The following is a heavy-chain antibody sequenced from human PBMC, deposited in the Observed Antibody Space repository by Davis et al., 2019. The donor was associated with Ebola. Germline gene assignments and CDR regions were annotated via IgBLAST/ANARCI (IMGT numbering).Heavy chain of an antibody. CDR1: GFTFSSYD. CDR2: IRSNGTLM. J-gene: IGHJ3*01. V-gene: IGHV3-48*03. Sequence: PGGSLRLSCATSGFTFSSYDMDWVRQAPGKGLEWVSSIRSNGTLMYYADSVEGRFIISRDNAKKSVYLQMNSLSADDTAVYYCARASPVRGYNYGDVFDVWGQGTKVAVSS. D-gene: IGHD5-18*01. CDR3: ARASPVRGYNYGDVFDV.